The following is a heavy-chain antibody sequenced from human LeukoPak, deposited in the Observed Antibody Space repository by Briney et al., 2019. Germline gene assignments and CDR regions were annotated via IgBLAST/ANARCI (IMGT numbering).Heavy chain of an antibody. CDR2: ISSTSSYI. CDR3: ARSRNYYDSSDPEAFDV. D-gene: IGHD3-22*01. CDR1: GFTVSSNS. Sequence: GGSLRLSCTVSGFTVSSNSMSWVRQAPGKGLEWVSLISSTSSYIFYADSVRGRFTIFRHNGENSLFLQMNSLRAEDTAVYYCARSRNYYDSSDPEAFDVWGQGTMVTVSS. J-gene: IGHJ3*01. V-gene: IGHV3-21*01.